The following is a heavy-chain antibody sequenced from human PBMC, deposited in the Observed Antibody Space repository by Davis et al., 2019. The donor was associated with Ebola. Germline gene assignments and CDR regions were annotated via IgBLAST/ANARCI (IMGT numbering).Heavy chain of an antibody. J-gene: IGHJ4*02. D-gene: IGHD6-13*01. V-gene: IGHV3-23*01. CDR3: ARRGTSAGGGGAAGVYFEY. CDR1: GFTFRTYA. Sequence: GESLKLSCAASGFTFRTYAMRWVRQAPGKGLEWVSTISGNGGGTYYADSVKGRFTISRDNSRDTLYLQINSLRVEDTAVYYCARRGTSAGGGGAAGVYFEYWGQGTLVTVSS. CDR2: ISGNGGGT.